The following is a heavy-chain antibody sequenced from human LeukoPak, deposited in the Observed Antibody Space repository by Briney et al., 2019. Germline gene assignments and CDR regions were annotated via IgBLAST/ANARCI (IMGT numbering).Heavy chain of an antibody. J-gene: IGHJ6*02. CDR3: AKDFYYGSTQDYYFGMDV. V-gene: IGHV3-30*04. CDR1: GFTFSSYA. D-gene: IGHD3-10*01. CDR2: ILYDGSNK. Sequence: GGSLRLSCAASGFTFSSYAMHWVRQAPGKGLEWVAVILYDGSNKYYADSVKGRFTISRDNPKNTLYLQMNSLRAEDTAVYHCAKDFYYGSTQDYYFGMDVWGQGTTVTVSS.